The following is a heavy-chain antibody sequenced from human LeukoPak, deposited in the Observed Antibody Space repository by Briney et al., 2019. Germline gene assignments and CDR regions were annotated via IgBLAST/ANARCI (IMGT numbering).Heavy chain of an antibody. D-gene: IGHD2-2*01. CDR2: INPSGGST. CDR1: GYTFTIYY. J-gene: IGHJ6*02. Sequence: GASVKVSCKASGYTFTIYYMHWVRQAPGQGLEWMGIINPSGGSTSYAQKFQGRVTMTRDTSTSTVYVELSSLRSEDTAVYYCAREGLRVSDSTPPGVDVWGQGTTVTVSS. CDR3: AREGLRVSDSTPPGVDV. V-gene: IGHV1-46*01.